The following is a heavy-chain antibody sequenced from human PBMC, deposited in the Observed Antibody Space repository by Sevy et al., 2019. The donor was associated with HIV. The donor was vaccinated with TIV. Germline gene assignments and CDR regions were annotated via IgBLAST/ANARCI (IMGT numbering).Heavy chain of an antibody. J-gene: IGHJ4*02. CDR1: GGTFSSYA. V-gene: IGHV1-69*04. CDR2: IIPILGIA. D-gene: IGHD3-22*01. Sequence: ASVKVSCKASGGTFSSYAISWVRQAPGQGLEWMGRIIPILGIAKYAQKFQGRVTITADKSTSTAYMELSSLRSEDTAVYYCARDQGYYDSSGYYGYYDYWGQGTLVTVSS. CDR3: ARDQGYYDSSGYYGYYDY.